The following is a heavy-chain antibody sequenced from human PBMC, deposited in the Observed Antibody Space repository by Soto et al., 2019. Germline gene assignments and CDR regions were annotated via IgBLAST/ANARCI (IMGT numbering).Heavy chain of an antibody. CDR2: IKQDGSEK. V-gene: IGHV3-7*01. CDR3: ARDMNCSGGSCYYFDY. Sequence: GGSLRLSCAASGFTFSSYRMSWVRQAPGKGLEWVANIKQDGSEKYYVDSVKGRFTISRDNAKNSLYLQMNSLRAEDTAVYYCARDMNCSGGSCYYFDYGGQGTLVTVSS. CDR1: GFTFSSYR. D-gene: IGHD2-15*01. J-gene: IGHJ4*02.